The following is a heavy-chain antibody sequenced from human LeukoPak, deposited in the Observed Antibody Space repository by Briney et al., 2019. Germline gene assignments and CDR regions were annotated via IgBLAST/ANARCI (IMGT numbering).Heavy chain of an antibody. CDR2: ISAYNGYT. Sequence: GASVKVSCKASGYTFNSYGLTWVRQAPGQGLEWMGWISAYNGYTKYAQKVKGRVTMTTDTSTSTAYMELRSLRSDGTAVYYCARGARGYSYGDYFHYMDVWGKGTTVTVSS. CDR3: ARGARGYSYGDYFHYMDV. V-gene: IGHV1-18*01. D-gene: IGHD5-18*01. J-gene: IGHJ6*03. CDR1: GYTFNSYG.